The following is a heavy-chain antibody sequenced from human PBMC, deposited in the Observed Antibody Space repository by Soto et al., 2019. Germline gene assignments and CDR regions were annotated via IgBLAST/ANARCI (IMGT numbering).Heavy chain of an antibody. V-gene: IGHV4-39*01. J-gene: IGHJ4*02. CDR1: GDSISNRSYY. CDR3: ARQRTSVVTQAYFDS. CDR2: IYYSGST. Sequence: PSETLSLTCTVTGDSISNRSYYWGWIRQPPGKGLEWIGSIYYSGSTYNNPSLKSRVSMSVDTSKSQFSLKLRSVTAADTALYYCARQRTSVVTQAYFDSWGQGSLVTVSS. D-gene: IGHD2-21*02.